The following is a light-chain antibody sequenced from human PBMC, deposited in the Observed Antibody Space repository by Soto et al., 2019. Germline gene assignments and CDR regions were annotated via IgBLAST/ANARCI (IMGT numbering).Light chain of an antibody. V-gene: IGLV1-44*01. CDR3: AAWDDSLNGPV. CDR1: SSNIGRNT. CDR2: SNN. Sequence: QPVLTQPPSASGTPGQRVTISCSGSSSNIGRNTVNWYQQFPGTAPKLLMYSNNQRPSGVPDRFSGSKSGTSASLAISGLQSEDEADYCCAAWDDSLNGPVFGGGTKVTVL. J-gene: IGLJ3*02.